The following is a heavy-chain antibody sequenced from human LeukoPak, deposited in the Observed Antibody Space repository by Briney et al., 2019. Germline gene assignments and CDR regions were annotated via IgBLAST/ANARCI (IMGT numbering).Heavy chain of an antibody. Sequence: GGSLRLSCAASGFTFTNYAMNWVRQAPGKGLEWVSAISGSGGSTYYADSVKGRFTISRDNSKNTLYLQMNSLRAEDTAVYYCARGFGYFDYWGQGTLVTVSS. CDR3: ARGFGYFDY. CDR2: ISGSGGST. J-gene: IGHJ4*02. CDR1: GFTFTNYA. D-gene: IGHD3-10*01. V-gene: IGHV3-23*01.